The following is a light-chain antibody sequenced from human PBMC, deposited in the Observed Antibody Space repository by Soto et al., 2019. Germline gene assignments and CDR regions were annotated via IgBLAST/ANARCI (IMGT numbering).Light chain of an antibody. CDR3: QQYGSSPWFP. J-gene: IGKJ3*01. V-gene: IGKV3-20*01. CDR1: QSVSSSY. Sequence: EIVLTQSPGTLSLSPGERATLSCRASQSVSSSYLAWYQQKPGQAPRLLIYCASSRATGIPHRFSGSGSGTDFTLTISRLEPEDFAVYYCQQYGSSPWFPFGPGTKVDIK. CDR2: CAS.